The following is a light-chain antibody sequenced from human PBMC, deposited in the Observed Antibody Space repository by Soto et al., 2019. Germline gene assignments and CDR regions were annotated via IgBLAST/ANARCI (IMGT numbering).Light chain of an antibody. J-gene: IGKJ4*02. CDR2: AAS. V-gene: IGKV1-8*01. CDR1: QGISSY. CDR3: QQYYSYPLT. Sequence: AIRMTQSPSSLSASTGDRVTITCRSSQGISSYLAWYHQKPGKAPKLLIYAASTLQSGLPSRFSGSGSGTDFTLTISCLQSEYFATYYCQQYYSYPLTFGGGTKVEIK.